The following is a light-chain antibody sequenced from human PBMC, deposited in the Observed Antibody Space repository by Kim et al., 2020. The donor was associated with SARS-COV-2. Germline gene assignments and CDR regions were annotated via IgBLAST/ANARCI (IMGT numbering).Light chain of an antibody. CDR2: DVS. V-gene: IGLV2-14*03. Sequence: GQSITISCTGPSSDVGAYNYVSWYQQHPGKAPKFMIYDVSKRPSGVSNRFSGSKSGNTASLTISGLQAEDEADYYCSSYASRYTYVFGTGTKVTVL. CDR1: SSDVGAYNY. J-gene: IGLJ1*01. CDR3: SSYASRYTYV.